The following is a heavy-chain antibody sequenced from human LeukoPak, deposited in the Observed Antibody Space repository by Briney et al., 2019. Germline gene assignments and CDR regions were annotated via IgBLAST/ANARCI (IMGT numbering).Heavy chain of an antibody. CDR1: GYTFTSYY. D-gene: IGHD1-26*01. Sequence: ASVKVSCKASGYTFTSYYMHWVRQAPGQGLEWMGIINPSGGSTSYAQKFQGRVTTTRDTSTSTVYMELSSLRSEDTAVYYCARETKWGREAYYFDYWGQGTLVTVSS. J-gene: IGHJ4*02. CDR3: ARETKWGREAYYFDY. V-gene: IGHV1-46*01. CDR2: INPSGGST.